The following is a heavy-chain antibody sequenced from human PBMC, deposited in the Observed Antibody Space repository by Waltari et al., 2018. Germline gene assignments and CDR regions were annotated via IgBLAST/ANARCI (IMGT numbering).Heavy chain of an antibody. V-gene: IGHV3-23*01. Sequence: EVQLLESGGGLVQPGGSLRLSCAASGFIFSSYDMRWVRQAPGSGLGVVSGVRGSGMKFHYADSVRCRFTISRDNSKNTGYLQMNSLRAEDTAVYYCAKGPAARTNWFDPWGQGTLVTVSS. CDR1: GFIFSSYD. D-gene: IGHD2-2*01. J-gene: IGHJ5*02. CDR2: VRGSGMKF. CDR3: AKGPAARTNWFDP.